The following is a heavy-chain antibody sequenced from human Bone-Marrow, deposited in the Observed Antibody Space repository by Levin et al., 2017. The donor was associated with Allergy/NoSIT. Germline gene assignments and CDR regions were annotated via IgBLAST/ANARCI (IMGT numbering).Heavy chain of an antibody. D-gene: IGHD2-15*01. J-gene: IGHJ4*02. CDR2: ISGSGGST. V-gene: IGHV3-23*01. CDR3: AKGSIVVVVAYSGY. Sequence: GGSLRLSCAASGFTFSSYAMSWVRQAPGKGLEWVSAISGSGGSTYYADSVKGRFTISRDNSKNTLYLQMNSLRAEDTAVYYCAKGSIVVVVAYSGYWGQGTLVTVSS. CDR1: GFTFSSYA.